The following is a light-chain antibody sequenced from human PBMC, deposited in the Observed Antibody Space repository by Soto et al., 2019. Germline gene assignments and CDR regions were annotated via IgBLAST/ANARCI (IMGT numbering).Light chain of an antibody. V-gene: IGKV3-20*01. J-gene: IGKJ2*01. CDR2: GAS. CDR3: QQYHDSPMNT. Sequence: VLPQSPDTLSLSPGDRVTLSCRASQSVRSTFLAWYQLKPGQAPRLLIYGASNRATGIPDRFSGSASGTDFTLTISRLEPDDSAVYYCQQYHDSPMNTFGQGTKLEIK. CDR1: QSVRSTF.